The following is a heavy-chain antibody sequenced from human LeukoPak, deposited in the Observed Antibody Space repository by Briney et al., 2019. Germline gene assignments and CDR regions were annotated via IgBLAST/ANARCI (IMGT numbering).Heavy chain of an antibody. CDR3: ARGTDNRYYYYMDV. CDR1: GGSISSGSYY. D-gene: IGHD1-14*01. J-gene: IGHJ6*03. CDR2: IYTSGST. Sequence: SETLSLTCTVSGGSISSGSYYWGWIRQPPGKGLEWIGRIYTSGSTNYNPSLKSRVTMSVDTSKNQFSLKLSSVTAADTAVYYCARGTDNRYYYYMDVWGKGTTVTVSS. V-gene: IGHV4-39*07.